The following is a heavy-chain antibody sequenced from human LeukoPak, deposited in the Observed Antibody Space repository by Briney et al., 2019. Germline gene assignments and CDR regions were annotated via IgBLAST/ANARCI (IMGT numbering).Heavy chain of an antibody. CDR3: ARVFRGGAFDI. D-gene: IGHD3-10*01. V-gene: IGHV1-18*04. Sequence: ASVKVSCKASAYTFTSYGISWVRQAAGQGLEWMGWISAYNGNTNFAEKLQGRVTMTTDTSTSTAYMELRSLRFDDTGVYYCARVFRGGAFDIWGQGTMVTVSS. J-gene: IGHJ3*02. CDR2: ISAYNGNT. CDR1: AYTFTSYG.